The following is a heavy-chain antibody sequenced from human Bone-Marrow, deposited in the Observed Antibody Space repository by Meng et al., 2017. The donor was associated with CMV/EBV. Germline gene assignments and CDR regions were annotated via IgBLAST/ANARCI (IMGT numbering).Heavy chain of an antibody. J-gene: IGHJ4*02. CDR1: GFTFSDYY. Sequence: GESLKISCAASGFTFSDYYMSWVRQAPGKGLEWVGRIKSKTDGGTTDYAAPVKGRFTISRDDSKNTLYLQMNSLKTEDTAVYYCTTLVGVGATRGGDYWGQGTLV. CDR2: IKSKTDGGTT. CDR3: TTLVGVGATRGGDY. V-gene: IGHV3-15*01. D-gene: IGHD1-26*01.